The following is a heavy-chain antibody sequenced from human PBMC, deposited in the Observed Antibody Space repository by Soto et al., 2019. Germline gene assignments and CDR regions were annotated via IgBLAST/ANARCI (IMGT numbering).Heavy chain of an antibody. CDR2: ISYDGSNK. CDR3: ARELVPLSNWFDP. J-gene: IGHJ5*02. D-gene: IGHD6-13*01. V-gene: IGHV3-30-3*01. CDR1: GFTFSSYA. Sequence: QVQLVESGGGVVQPGRSLRLSCAASGFTFSSYAMHWVRQAPGKGLEWVAVISYDGSNKYYADSVKGRFTISRDNSKNTLYLQMNSLRAEDMAVYYCARELVPLSNWFDPWGQGTLVTVSS.